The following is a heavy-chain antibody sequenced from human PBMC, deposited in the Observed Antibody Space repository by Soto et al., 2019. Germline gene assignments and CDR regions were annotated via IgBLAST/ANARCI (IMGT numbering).Heavy chain of an antibody. CDR1: GGSINSYY. CDR3: AREYTYGSNFFDC. V-gene: IGHV4-59*12. J-gene: IGHJ4*02. Sequence: SETLSLTCTVSGGSINSYYWSWIRHHPGKGLEWIGYIYHSGSTYYNPSLKSRVIISSDTSKNQFSLNLTSVTAADTAVYYCAREYTYGSNFFDCWGQGALVTISS. D-gene: IGHD5-18*01. CDR2: IYHSGST.